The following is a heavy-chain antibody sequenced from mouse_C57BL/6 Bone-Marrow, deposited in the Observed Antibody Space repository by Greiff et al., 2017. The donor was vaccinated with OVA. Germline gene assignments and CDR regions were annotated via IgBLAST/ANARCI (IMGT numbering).Heavy chain of an antibody. D-gene: IGHD1-1*01. J-gene: IGHJ1*03. Sequence: QVQLQQSGPELARPWASVKISCQAFYTFSRRVHFAIRDTNYWMQWVKQRPGQGLEWIGAIYPGNGDTSYNQKFKGKATLTADKSSSTAYMQLSILTSEDSAVYYCAWITTVAAYFDVWGTGTTVTVSS. CDR2: GQGLEWIG. CDR3: SEDSAVYYCAWITTVAAYFDV. V-gene: IGHV1-87*01. CDR1: YTFSRRVH.